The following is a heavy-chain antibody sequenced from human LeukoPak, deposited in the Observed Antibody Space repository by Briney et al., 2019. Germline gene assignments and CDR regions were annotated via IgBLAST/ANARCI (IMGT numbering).Heavy chain of an antibody. D-gene: IGHD1-26*01. CDR3: ARDRAGWEGNWFDP. CDR2: INHSGST. J-gene: IGHJ5*02. Sequence: SSETLSLTCAVYGGSFSGYYWSWIRQPPGKGLEWIGEINHSGSTNYNPSLKSRVTISVDTSKNQFSLKLSSVTAADTAVYYCARDRAGWEGNWFDPWGQGTLVTVSS. CDR1: GGSFSGYY. V-gene: IGHV4-34*01.